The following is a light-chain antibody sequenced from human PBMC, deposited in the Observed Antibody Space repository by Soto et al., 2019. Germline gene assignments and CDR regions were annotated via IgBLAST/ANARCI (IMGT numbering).Light chain of an antibody. J-gene: IGKJ1*01. CDR2: KAS. CDR3: QQYKSYSSWT. Sequence: DIQMTQSPSTLSASVGDRVTITCRASQSVNSWLVWYQQKPAKAPQLLIYKASYLQSWVPSAFSGSGSGTEFTPPISSLQHDDFATYYCQQYKSYSSWTFGQGTKVDIK. CDR1: QSVNSW. V-gene: IGKV1-5*03.